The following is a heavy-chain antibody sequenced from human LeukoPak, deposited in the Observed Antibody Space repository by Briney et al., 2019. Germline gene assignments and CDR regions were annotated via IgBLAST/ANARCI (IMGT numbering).Heavy chain of an antibody. J-gene: IGHJ4*02. D-gene: IGHD6-6*01. CDR1: GYTFTSYG. Sequence: ASVKVSCKASGYTFTSYGISWVRQAPGQGLEWMGWINPNSGGTNYAQKFQGRVTMTRDTSISTAYMELSRLRSDDTAVYYCASGRSGYSSSPVFDYWGQGTLVTVSS. CDR3: ASGRSGYSSSPVFDY. V-gene: IGHV1-2*02. CDR2: INPNSGGT.